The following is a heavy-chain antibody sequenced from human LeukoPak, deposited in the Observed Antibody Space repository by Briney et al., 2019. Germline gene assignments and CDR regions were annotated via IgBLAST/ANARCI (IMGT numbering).Heavy chain of an antibody. CDR1: GGSINSHY. D-gene: IGHD5-24*01. CDR2: VSFSGST. CDR3: TGDRRDGYNYVDI. V-gene: IGHV4-59*11. Sequence: SETLSLTCTVSGGSINSHYWSWIRQPPGKGLEWIAFVSFSGSTDYNPSLKSRVTISVDTSKNQFSLKLSSVTAADTAVYYCTGDRRDGYNYVDIWSQGTLVTVSS. J-gene: IGHJ4*02.